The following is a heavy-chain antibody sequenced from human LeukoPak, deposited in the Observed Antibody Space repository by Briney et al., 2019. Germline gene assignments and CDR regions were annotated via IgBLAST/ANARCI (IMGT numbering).Heavy chain of an antibody. J-gene: IGHJ5*02. Sequence: EPSETLSLTCTVSGGSITGYYWSWIRQSPGKGLEWIGYINNRGITHYNPSLKSRVTISIDTSKNQFSLNLRSVTAADTAVYYCARYGSNNNEGWFDPWGQGTLVTVSS. V-gene: IGHV4-59*01. CDR2: INNRGIT. CDR3: ARYGSNNNEGWFDP. D-gene: IGHD4-11*01. CDR1: GGSITGYY.